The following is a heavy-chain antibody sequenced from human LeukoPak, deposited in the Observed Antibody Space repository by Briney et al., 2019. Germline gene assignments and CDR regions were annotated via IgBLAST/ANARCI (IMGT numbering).Heavy chain of an antibody. D-gene: IGHD3-10*01. Sequence: SETLSLTCAVYGGSFSGYYWSWIRQPPGKGLEWIGEINHSGSTNYNPSLKSRVTISVDTSKNQFSLKLSSVTAADTAVYYCARGARRGPFDYWGQGTLVTVSS. V-gene: IGHV4-34*01. CDR1: GGSFSGYY. J-gene: IGHJ4*02. CDR3: ARGARRGPFDY. CDR2: INHSGST.